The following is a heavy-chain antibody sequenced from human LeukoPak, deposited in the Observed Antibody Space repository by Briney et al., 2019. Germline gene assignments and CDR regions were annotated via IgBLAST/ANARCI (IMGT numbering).Heavy chain of an antibody. CDR2: IWYDGSNK. D-gene: IGHD3-9*01. Sequence: PGGSLRLSCAASGFTFSSYGMHWVRQAPGKGLEWVAVIWYDGSNKYYADSVKGRFTISRDNSKNTLYLQMNSLRAEDTAVYYCARERKGLRYFDWSPYYYYGMDVWGQGTTVTVSS. CDR3: ARERKGLRYFDWSPYYYYGMDV. CDR1: GFTFSSYG. V-gene: IGHV3-33*01. J-gene: IGHJ6*02.